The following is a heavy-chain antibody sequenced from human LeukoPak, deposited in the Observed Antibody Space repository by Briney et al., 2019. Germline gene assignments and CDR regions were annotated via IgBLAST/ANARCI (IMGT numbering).Heavy chain of an antibody. D-gene: IGHD3-9*01. CDR3: ARALSRYFDWPTFSADDAFDI. V-gene: IGHV3-48*01. Sequence: GGSLRLSCAASGFTFSSYGMSWVRQAPGKGLEWVSYISSSSSTIYYADSVKGRFTISRDNAKNSLYLQMNSLRAEDTAVYYCARALSRYFDWPTFSADDAFDIWGRGTMVTVSS. CDR1: GFTFSSYG. J-gene: IGHJ3*02. CDR2: ISSSSSTI.